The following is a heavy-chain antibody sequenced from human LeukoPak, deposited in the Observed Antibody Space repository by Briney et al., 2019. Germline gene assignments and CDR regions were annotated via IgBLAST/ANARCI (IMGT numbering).Heavy chain of an antibody. CDR3: ARASIAARLLPFNWFDP. D-gene: IGHD6-6*01. CDR2: INPNSGGT. V-gene: IGHV1-2*06. Sequence: ASVKVSCKASGYTFTSYYMHWVRQAPGQGLEWMGRINPNSGGTNYAQKFQGRVTMTRDTSISTAYMELSRLRSDDTAVYYCARASIAARLLPFNWFDPWGQGTLVTVSS. J-gene: IGHJ5*02. CDR1: GYTFTSYY.